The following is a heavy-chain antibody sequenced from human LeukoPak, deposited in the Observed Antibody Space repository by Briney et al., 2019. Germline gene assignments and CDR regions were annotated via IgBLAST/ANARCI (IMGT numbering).Heavy chain of an antibody. V-gene: IGHV3-64D*06. Sequence: GGSLRLSCSVSGFTFSIHVMHWVRQAPGKGLEYVSAISSNGDNTYYADSVKGRFTISRDNSKNTLYLQMSSLRADDTAVYYCVRGTGYWGQGTLVTVSS. CDR1: GFTFSIHV. CDR2: ISSNGDNT. J-gene: IGHJ4*02. CDR3: VRGTGY.